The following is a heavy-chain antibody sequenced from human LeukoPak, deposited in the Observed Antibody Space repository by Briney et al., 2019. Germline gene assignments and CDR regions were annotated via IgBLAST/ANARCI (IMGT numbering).Heavy chain of an antibody. D-gene: IGHD6-19*01. Sequence: SETLSLTCTVSGGSISSYYWSWIRQPPGKGLEWIGYIYYSGSTNYNPSLESRVTISVDTSKNQFSLKLSSVTAADTAVYYCARDWPGSGWDDAFDIWGQGTMVTVSS. V-gene: IGHV4-59*01. CDR2: IYYSGST. CDR1: GGSISSYY. J-gene: IGHJ3*02. CDR3: ARDWPGSGWDDAFDI.